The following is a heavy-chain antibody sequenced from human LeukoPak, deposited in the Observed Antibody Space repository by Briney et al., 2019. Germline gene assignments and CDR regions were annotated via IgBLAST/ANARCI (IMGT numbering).Heavy chain of an antibody. CDR1: GYIFSNHG. Sequence: ASVKVSCKASGYIFSNHGISWVRQAPGEGLEWMGWITTYKGNIAYAQKFQGRVTMTTDTSTSTAYMELRSLRSDDTAVYYCARGSPTPKRYYYGSGTDYYGMDVWGQGTTVTVSS. J-gene: IGHJ6*02. CDR3: ARGSPTPKRYYYGSGTDYYGMDV. V-gene: IGHV1-18*01. D-gene: IGHD3-10*01. CDR2: ITTYKGNI.